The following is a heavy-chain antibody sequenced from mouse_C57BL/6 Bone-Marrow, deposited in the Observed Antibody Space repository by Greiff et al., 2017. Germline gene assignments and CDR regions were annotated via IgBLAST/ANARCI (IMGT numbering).Heavy chain of an antibody. CDR1: GYSITSGYY. J-gene: IGHJ3*01. V-gene: IGHV3-6*01. CDR2: ISYDGSN. CDR3: ASGVNYDYDKMAWFAY. D-gene: IGHD2-4*01. Sequence: EVKLVESGPGLVKPSQSLYLTCSVTGYSITSGYYWNWIRQFPGNKLEWMGYISYDGSNNYNPSLKNRISITRDTSKNQFFLKLNSVTTEDTAASYCASGVNYDYDKMAWFAYWGQGTLVTVSA.